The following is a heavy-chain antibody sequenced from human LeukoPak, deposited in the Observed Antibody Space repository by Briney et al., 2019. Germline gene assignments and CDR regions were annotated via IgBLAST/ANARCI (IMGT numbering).Heavy chain of an antibody. CDR3: TRDRGYGDSQAVDY. CDR1: GFTFGDYA. D-gene: IGHD4-17*01. J-gene: IGHJ4*02. CDR2: IRSKAYGGTT. V-gene: IGHV3-49*03. Sequence: PGGSLRLSCTASGFTFGDYAMSWFRQAPGKGLEWVGFIRSKAYGGTTEYAASVKGRFTISRDDSKSIAYLQMNSLKTEDTAVYYCTRDRGYGDSQAVDYWGQGTLVTVSS.